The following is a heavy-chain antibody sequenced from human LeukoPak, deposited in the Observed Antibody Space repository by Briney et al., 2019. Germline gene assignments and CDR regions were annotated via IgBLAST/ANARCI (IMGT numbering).Heavy chain of an antibody. CDR2: ISGSGGST. Sequence: GASLRLSCAASGFTFSSYAMSWVRQAPGKGLEWVSAISGSGGSTYYADSVKGRFTISRDNSKNTLYLQVNSLRAEDTAVYYCAMSSFGRAFDIWGQGTMVTVSS. D-gene: IGHD6-13*01. J-gene: IGHJ3*02. CDR1: GFTFSSYA. V-gene: IGHV3-23*01. CDR3: AMSSFGRAFDI.